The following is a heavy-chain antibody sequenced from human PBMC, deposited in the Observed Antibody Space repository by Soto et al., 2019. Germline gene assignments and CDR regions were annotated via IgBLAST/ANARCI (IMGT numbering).Heavy chain of an antibody. CDR3: AKNRDRVTTSRHFDY. Sequence: EVQLLESGGDLVQPGRSLRLSCAASGFTISGYAMSWVRQAPGKGLEWVSVIHGGGNSAYYADSVKGRFTISRYNSKNTLYMQKSSVRGEDTAVYYCAKNRDRVTTSRHFDYWGKGTLVTVSS. J-gene: IGHJ4*02. CDR1: GFTISGYA. CDR2: IHGGGNSA. V-gene: IGHV3-23*01. D-gene: IGHD4-17*01.